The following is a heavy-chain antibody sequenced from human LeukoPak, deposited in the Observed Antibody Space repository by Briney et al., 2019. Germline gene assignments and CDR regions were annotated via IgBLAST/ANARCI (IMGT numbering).Heavy chain of an antibody. CDR1: GGSISSSTYY. Sequence: SETLSLTCNVSGGSISSSTYYWGWIRQPPGKGLEWIGSMYYSGSTYYNPSLKSRVTISVDTSKNQFSLKLSSVTAADTAVYYCARAPCGGDCYSDYWGQGTLVTVSS. D-gene: IGHD2-21*02. J-gene: IGHJ4*02. CDR3: ARAPCGGDCYSDY. V-gene: IGHV4-39*07. CDR2: MYYSGST.